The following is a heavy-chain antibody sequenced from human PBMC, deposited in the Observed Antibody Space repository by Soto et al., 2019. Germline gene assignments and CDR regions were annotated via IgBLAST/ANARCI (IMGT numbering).Heavy chain of an antibody. CDR3: ARNRLDGYDFDT. Sequence: QVQLQESGPGLVKPSGTLSLTCTVSNGSISSSNWWSWVRQSPGKGLEWIGEVAQNGYVGSIPSLKGRLTILFDTPPLRFSLRPISVTAAATVVYYCARNRLDGYDFDTWGQGIMVTVFS. D-gene: IGHD5-12*01. CDR2: VAQNGYV. V-gene: IGHV4-4*02. J-gene: IGHJ1*01. CDR1: NGSISSSNW.